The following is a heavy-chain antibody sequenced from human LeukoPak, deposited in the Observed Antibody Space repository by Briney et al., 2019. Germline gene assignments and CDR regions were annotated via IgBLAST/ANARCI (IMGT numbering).Heavy chain of an antibody. J-gene: IGHJ4*02. D-gene: IGHD5-18*01. CDR3: ARVRGYSYIDFDY. Sequence: GASVKVSCKASGYTFTGYYMHWVRQAPGQGLEWMGWINPNSGGTNYAQKFQGRVTVTRDTSISTAYMELSRLRSDDTAVYYCARVRGYSYIDFDYWGQGTLVTVSS. CDR2: INPNSGGT. V-gene: IGHV1-2*02. CDR1: GYTFTGYY.